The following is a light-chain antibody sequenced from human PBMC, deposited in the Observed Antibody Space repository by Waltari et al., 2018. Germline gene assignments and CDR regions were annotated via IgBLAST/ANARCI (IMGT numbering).Light chain of an antibody. V-gene: IGKV4-1*01. CDR1: QNILYSSSNKNY. Sequence: DIVMTQSPDSLAVSLGERATINCKSSQNILYSSSNKNYLAWYHQKPGQAPKLLIHWASTRVSRVPDRFSGSGSGTDFTLTISSLQAEDVAVYYCQQYYTTPLTFGGGTKVEIK. CDR2: WAS. CDR3: QQYYTTPLT. J-gene: IGKJ4*01.